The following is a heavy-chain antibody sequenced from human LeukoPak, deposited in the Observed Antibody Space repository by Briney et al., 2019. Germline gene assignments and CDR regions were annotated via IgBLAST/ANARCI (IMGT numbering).Heavy chain of an antibody. V-gene: IGHV3-33*08. D-gene: IGHD3-22*01. J-gene: IGHJ4*02. CDR3: ARDLRLSYYDSSFPDY. Sequence: LAGGSLRLSCAASGFTFSSYGMHWVRQAPGKGLEWVAVIWYDGSKKYYADSVKGRFTISRDNSKNTLYLQMNSLRAEDTAVYYCARDLRLSYYDSSFPDYWGQGTLVTVSS. CDR2: IWYDGSKK. CDR1: GFTFSSYG.